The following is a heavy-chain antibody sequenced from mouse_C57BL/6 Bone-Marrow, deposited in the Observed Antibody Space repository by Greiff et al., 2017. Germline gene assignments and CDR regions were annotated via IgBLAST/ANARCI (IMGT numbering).Heavy chain of an antibody. J-gene: IGHJ3*01. CDR2: IYPRSGNT. CDR1: GYTFTSYG. Sequence: VKLQQSGAELARPGASVKLSCKASGYTFTSYGISWVKQRTGQGLEWIGEIYPRSGNTYYNEKFKGKATLTADKSSSTAYIELRSLTSEDSAVYFCARRIHYYGSSSFAYWGQGTLVTVSA. CDR3: ARRIHYYGSSSFAY. D-gene: IGHD1-1*01. V-gene: IGHV1-81*01.